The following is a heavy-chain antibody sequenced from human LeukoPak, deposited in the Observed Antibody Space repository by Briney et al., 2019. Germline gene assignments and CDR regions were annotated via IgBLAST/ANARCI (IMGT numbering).Heavy chain of an antibody. CDR3: ARDLSYYGMDV. V-gene: IGHV3-30-3*01. CDR2: ISYDGSNK. Sequence: GGSLRLSCAASGFTFSSYAMSWVRQAPGKGLEWVAVISYDGSNKYYADSVKGRFTISRDNSKNTLYLQMNSLRAEDTAVYYCARDLSYYGMDVWGQGTTVTVSS. CDR1: GFTFSSYA. J-gene: IGHJ6*02.